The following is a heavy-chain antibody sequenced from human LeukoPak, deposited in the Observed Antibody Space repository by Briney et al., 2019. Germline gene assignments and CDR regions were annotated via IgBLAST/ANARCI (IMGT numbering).Heavy chain of an antibody. V-gene: IGHV4-31*03. CDR1: GGSISSVGYY. D-gene: IGHD1-26*01. CDR3: ASLSRVGATLDY. Sequence: PSETLSFTCTVSGGSISSVGYYWSWIRQHPEKGLEWIGYIYYSGSTYYNPSLKSRVTISVDTSKNQFSLKLSSVTAADTAVYYCASLSRVGATLDYWVQGTLVTVSS. CDR2: IYYSGST. J-gene: IGHJ4*02.